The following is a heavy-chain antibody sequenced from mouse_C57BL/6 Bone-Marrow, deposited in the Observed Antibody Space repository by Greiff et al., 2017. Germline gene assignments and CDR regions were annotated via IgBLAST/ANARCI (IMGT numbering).Heavy chain of an antibody. CDR3: ARRGWLLPLFDY. Sequence: EVQLQQSGPELVKPGASVKISCKASGYTFTDYYMNWVKQSHGKSLEWIGDINPNNGGTSYNQKFKGKATLTVDKSSSTADMELRSLTSEDSAVYYCARRGWLLPLFDYWGQGTTLTVSA. V-gene: IGHV1-26*01. CDR2: INPNNGGT. CDR1: GYTFTDYY. J-gene: IGHJ2*01. D-gene: IGHD2-3*01.